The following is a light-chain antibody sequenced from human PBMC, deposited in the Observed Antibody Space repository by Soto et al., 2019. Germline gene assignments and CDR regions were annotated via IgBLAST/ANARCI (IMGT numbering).Light chain of an antibody. CDR1: QSISSW. CDR2: KAS. CDR3: QQYHSLWT. Sequence: DIQMTQSPSTLSASVRDRVTITCRASQSISSWLAWYQQKPGEAPKLLIYKASSLESGVPSRFSGSGSGTEFALTISSLQPDDFATNYCQQYHSLWTFGQGTKV. J-gene: IGKJ1*01. V-gene: IGKV1-5*03.